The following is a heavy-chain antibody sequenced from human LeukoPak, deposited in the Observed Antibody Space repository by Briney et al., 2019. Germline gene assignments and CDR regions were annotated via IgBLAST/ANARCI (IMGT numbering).Heavy chain of an antibody. J-gene: IGHJ4*02. V-gene: IGHV1-46*01. D-gene: IGHD5-18*01. CDR1: GYTFTNYY. Sequence: ASVKVSCKASGYTFTNYYMHWVRQAPGQGLEWMGIINPRGGSTSYAQKFQGRVTMTRDTSTNTVYMDLSSLRSEDTAVYYCAREIGPIQLHLWGSAFDYWGQGTLVTVSS. CDR3: AREIGPIQLHLWGSAFDY. CDR2: INPRGGST.